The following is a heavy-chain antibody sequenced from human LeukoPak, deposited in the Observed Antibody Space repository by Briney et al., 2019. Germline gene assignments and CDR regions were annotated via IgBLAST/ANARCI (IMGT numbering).Heavy chain of an antibody. Sequence: GGSLRLSCAASGFTFSSYAMSWVRQAPGKGLEWVSAISGSGGSTYYADSVKGRLTISRDNSKNTLYLQMNSLRAEDTAVYYCAKSIGSSGWTEPFDYWGQGTLVTVSS. CDR3: AKSIGSSGWTEPFDY. D-gene: IGHD6-19*01. J-gene: IGHJ4*02. V-gene: IGHV3-23*01. CDR2: ISGSGGST. CDR1: GFTFSSYA.